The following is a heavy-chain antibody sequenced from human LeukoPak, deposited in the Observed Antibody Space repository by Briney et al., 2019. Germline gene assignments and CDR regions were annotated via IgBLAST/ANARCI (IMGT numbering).Heavy chain of an antibody. V-gene: IGHV3-30*02. Sequence: PGGSLRLSCAAFGFTFITYGMHWVRQAPGKGLEWVAFTRHDGSNKYYADSVKGRFTISRDNSKNTLDLQMNSLRAEDTAVYYCAQSEPKGHDFWSGYYFGQWGQGTLVIVSS. D-gene: IGHD3-3*01. CDR2: TRHDGSNK. CDR1: GFTFITYG. J-gene: IGHJ4*02. CDR3: AQSEPKGHDFWSGYYFGQ.